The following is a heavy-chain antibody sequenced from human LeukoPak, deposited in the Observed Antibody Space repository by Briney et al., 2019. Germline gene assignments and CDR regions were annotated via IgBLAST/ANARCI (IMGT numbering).Heavy chain of an antibody. CDR2: ISPTDGST. V-gene: IGHV1-46*01. Sequence: GASVKVSCKASGYSFSIYYIHWVRQAPGQGLEYMGVISPTDGSTRFAKKFQGRVTMTSDTPTSTVYMELSSLRSEDTAVYYCARDYDSSARFHWFDPWGQGTLVTVSS. D-gene: IGHD3-22*01. J-gene: IGHJ5*02. CDR3: ARDYDSSARFHWFDP. CDR1: GYSFSIYY.